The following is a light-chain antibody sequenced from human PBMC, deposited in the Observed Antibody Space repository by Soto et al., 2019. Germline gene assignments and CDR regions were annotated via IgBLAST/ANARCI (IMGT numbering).Light chain of an antibody. CDR2: DVS. V-gene: IGLV2-11*01. Sequence: QSVLTQPRSVSGSPGQSVTISCTGTSSDVGGYNYVSWYQQHPGKAPKLMIYDVSKRPSGVPDRFSGSKSGNTASLTISGLQAEDEDDYYCCSYAGSYTFDVVFGGGTKVTVL. CDR3: CSYAGSYTFDVV. CDR1: SSDVGGYNY. J-gene: IGLJ2*01.